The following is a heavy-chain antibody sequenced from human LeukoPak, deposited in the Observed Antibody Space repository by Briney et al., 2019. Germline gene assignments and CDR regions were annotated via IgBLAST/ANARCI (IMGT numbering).Heavy chain of an antibody. D-gene: IGHD3-22*01. CDR3: ARGYYYDSSGLNRSHYFDY. CDR1: GGSISSGGYY. Sequence: PSQTLSLTCTVSGGSISSGGYYWSWIRQHPGKGLEWIGYIYYSGSTYYNPSLKSRVTISVDTSKNQFSLKLSSVTAADTAVYYCARGYYYDSSGLNRSHYFDYWGQGTLVTVSS. V-gene: IGHV4-31*03. CDR2: IYYSGST. J-gene: IGHJ4*02.